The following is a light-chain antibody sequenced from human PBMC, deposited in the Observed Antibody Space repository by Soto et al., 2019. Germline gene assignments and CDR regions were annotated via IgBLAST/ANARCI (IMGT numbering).Light chain of an antibody. CDR3: QQFGRSSWT. CDR2: GAS. CDR1: QSVSSSY. J-gene: IGKJ1*01. Sequence: SVLTQSPGTLSLSPGEKATLSCRASQSVSSSYLAWYQQKPGQAPRLLIYGASSRATGIPDRFSGSGSGTDFTLTVSRLEPEDFSVYYCQQFGRSSWTFGQGTKVEIK. V-gene: IGKV3-20*01.